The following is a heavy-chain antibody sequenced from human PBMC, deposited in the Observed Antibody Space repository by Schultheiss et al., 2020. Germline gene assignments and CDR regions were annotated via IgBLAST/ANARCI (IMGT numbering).Heavy chain of an antibody. Sequence: SETLSLTCTVSGGSISSGDYYWSWIRQPPGKGLEWIGSIYYSGSTYYNPSLKSRVTISVDTSKNQFSLKLSSVTAADTAVYYCARRLSRSVMDVWGQGTTVTVSS. CDR3: ARRLSRSVMDV. CDR2: IYYSGST. J-gene: IGHJ6*02. D-gene: IGHD3-10*01. V-gene: IGHV4-39*01. CDR1: GGSISSGDYY.